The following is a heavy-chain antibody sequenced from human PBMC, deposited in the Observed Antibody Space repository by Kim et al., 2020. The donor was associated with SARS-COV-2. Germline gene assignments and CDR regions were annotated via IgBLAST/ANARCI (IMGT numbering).Heavy chain of an antibody. D-gene: IGHD3-10*01. CDR2: IYYSGST. CDR1: GGSISSSSYY. J-gene: IGHJ4*02. CDR3: ARPQSTYGSGSYWYY. V-gene: IGHV4-39*01. Sequence: SETLSLTCTVSGGSISSSSYYWGWIRQPPGKGLEWIGSIYYSGSTYYNPSLKSRVTISVDTSKNQFSLKLSSVTAADTAVYYCARPQSTYGSGSYWYYWGQGTLVTVSS.